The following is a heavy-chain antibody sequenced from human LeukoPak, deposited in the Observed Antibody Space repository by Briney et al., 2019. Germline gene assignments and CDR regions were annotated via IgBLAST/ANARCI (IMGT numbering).Heavy chain of an antibody. CDR2: INHSGST. V-gene: IGHV4-34*01. Sequence: PSETLSLTCAVYGGSFSGYYWSWIRQPPGKGLEWIGEINHSGSTNYNPSHKSRVTISVDTSKNQFSLKLSSVTAADTAVYYCARRIAAAGFGYWGQGTLVTVSS. CDR3: ARRIAAAGFGY. D-gene: IGHD6-13*01. CDR1: GGSFSGYY. J-gene: IGHJ4*02.